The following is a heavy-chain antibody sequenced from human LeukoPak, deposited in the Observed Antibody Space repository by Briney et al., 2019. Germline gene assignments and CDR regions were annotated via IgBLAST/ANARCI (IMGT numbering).Heavy chain of an antibody. CDR3: ARGRVWFGDQRGGNWFDP. J-gene: IGHJ5*02. V-gene: IGHV4-61*02. CDR2: IYTSGST. D-gene: IGHD3-10*01. CDR1: GGSISSGSYY. Sequence: RASETLSLTCTVSGGSISSGSYYWSWIRQPAGKGLEWIGRIYTSGSTNYNPSLKSRVTISVDTSKNQFSLKLSSVTAADTAVYYCARGRVWFGDQRGGNWFDPWGQGTLVTVSS.